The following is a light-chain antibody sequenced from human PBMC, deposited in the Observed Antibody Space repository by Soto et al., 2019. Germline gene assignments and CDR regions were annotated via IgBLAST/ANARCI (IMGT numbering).Light chain of an antibody. CDR1: QSVSSS. CDR2: DAS. CDR3: QQRSNWPIT. Sequence: EIVLTQSPATLSLAPGERATLSFRASQSVSSSLVWYQQKPGQAPRLLIYDASNRATGIPARFSGSGSGTDFTLTISSLEPEDFAVYYCQQRSNWPITFGQGTRLEIK. V-gene: IGKV3-11*01. J-gene: IGKJ5*01.